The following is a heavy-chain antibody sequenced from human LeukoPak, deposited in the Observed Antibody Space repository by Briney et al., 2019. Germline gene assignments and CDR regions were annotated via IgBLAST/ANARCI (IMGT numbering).Heavy chain of an antibody. D-gene: IGHD2-2*01. CDR3: ATGGYCSSTSCYGIPALDY. CDR2: VDPEDGET. CDR1: GYTFTDYY. J-gene: IGHJ4*02. Sequence: ASVKVSCKVSGYTFTDYYMHWVQQAPGKGLEWMGLVDPEDGETIYAGKFQGRVTITADTSTDTAYMELSSLRSEDTAVYYCATGGYCSSTSCYGIPALDYWGQGTLVTVSS. V-gene: IGHV1-69-2*01.